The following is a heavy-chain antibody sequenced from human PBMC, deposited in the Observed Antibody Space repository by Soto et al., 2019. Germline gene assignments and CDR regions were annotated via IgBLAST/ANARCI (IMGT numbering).Heavy chain of an antibody. Sequence: SETLSLTCAVYGGSFSGYYWSWIRQPPGKGLEWIGEINHSGSTNYNPSLKSRVTISVDTSKNQFSLKLSSVTAADTAVYYCARGVGFGEFLTWFDPWGQGTLVTVSS. CDR3: ARGVGFGEFLTWFDP. D-gene: IGHD3-10*01. V-gene: IGHV4-34*01. CDR1: GGSFSGYY. CDR2: INHSGST. J-gene: IGHJ5*02.